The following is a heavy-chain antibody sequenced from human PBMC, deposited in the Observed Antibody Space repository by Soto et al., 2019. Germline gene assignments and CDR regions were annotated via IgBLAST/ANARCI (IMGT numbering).Heavy chain of an antibody. CDR2: INPIVGTA. V-gene: IGHV1-69*12. Sequence: QVQLVQSGAEVKKPGSSVKVSCKASGGTFSSYAISWVRQAPGQGLEWMGGINPIVGTANYAQKFQGRVMTTANEPTGTVAVDLGSLIAGQPAGYYCARRVRAAGSYTAMDVWGAWPPVSVSS. D-gene: IGHD2-15*01. CDR1: GGTFSSYA. CDR3: ARRVRAAGSYTAMDV. J-gene: IGHJ6*02.